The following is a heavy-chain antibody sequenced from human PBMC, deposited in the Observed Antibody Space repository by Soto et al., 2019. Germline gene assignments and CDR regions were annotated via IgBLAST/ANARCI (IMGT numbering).Heavy chain of an antibody. CDR1: GESISSSSYY. CDR3: ARQRTTVVTQAYFDH. D-gene: IGHD2-21*02. CDR2: IYYSGRT. J-gene: IGHJ4*02. Sequence: LPLTCIVSGESISSSSYYWGWIRQPPGKGLEWIGSIYYSGRTYYNPSFKSRVTISIDTSKNQFSLKLSSVTATDTAVYYCARQRTTVVTQAYFDHWGQGALVTVSS. V-gene: IGHV4-39*01.